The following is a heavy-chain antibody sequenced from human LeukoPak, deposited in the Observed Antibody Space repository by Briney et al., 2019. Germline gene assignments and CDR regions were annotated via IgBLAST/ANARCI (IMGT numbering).Heavy chain of an antibody. J-gene: IGHJ6*04. V-gene: IGHV3-48*03. D-gene: IGHD3-10*02. CDR3: AELGITMIGGV. CDR2: ISSSGSTI. Sequence: GGSLRLSCAASGFAFSSYEMNWVRQAPGKGLEWVSYISSSGSTIYYADSVKGRFTISRDNAKSSLYLQMNSLRAEDTAVYYCAELGITMIGGVWGKGTTVTISS. CDR1: GFAFSSYE.